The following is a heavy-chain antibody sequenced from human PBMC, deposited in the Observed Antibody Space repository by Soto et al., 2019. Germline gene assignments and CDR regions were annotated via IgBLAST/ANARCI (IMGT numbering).Heavy chain of an antibody. D-gene: IGHD2-8*02. CDR2: IKCSGGET. Sequence: QVQLVQSGAEVKKPGASVKVSCRTSGNTITNYYMHWVRQAPGQGLEWMGIIKCSGGETTYAQKCRGISTKTRDTHTRTVYMEVSCLQFDDTAVYYCAIVADVVLVTAQFDHWGQGTVVTVSS. CDR1: GNTITNYY. V-gene: IGHV1-46*03. CDR3: AIVADVVLVTAQFDH. J-gene: IGHJ4*02.